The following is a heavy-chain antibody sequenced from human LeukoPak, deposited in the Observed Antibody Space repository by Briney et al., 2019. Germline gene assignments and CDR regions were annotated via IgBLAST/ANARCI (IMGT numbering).Heavy chain of an antibody. D-gene: IGHD3-22*01. J-gene: IGHJ3*02. CDR3: ARRNYYDSSFDI. V-gene: IGHV4-59*08. CDR2: IYYSGTT. CDR1: GGSISSYY. Sequence: SETLSLTCTVSGGSISSYYWSWIRQPPGKGLEWIGYIYYSGTTNYIPSLQSRVTISVDTSKNQFSLKLSSVTAADTAVYYCARRNYYDSSFDIWGKGTRVTVSS.